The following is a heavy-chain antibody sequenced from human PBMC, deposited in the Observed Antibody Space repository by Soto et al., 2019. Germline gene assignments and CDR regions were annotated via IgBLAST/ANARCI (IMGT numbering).Heavy chain of an antibody. J-gene: IGHJ6*02. V-gene: IGHV1-2*04. CDR3: ARGDSTDCSNGVCSFFYNHDMDV. CDR1: GYSFTDYH. Sequence: ASVKVSCKASGYSFTDYHIHWVRQAPGQGLEWLGRINPKSGGTSTAQKFQGWVTMTTDTSLSTASMELTRLTSDDTAIYYCARGDSTDCSNGVCSFFYNHDMDVWGQGTTVTVSS. CDR2: INPKSGGT. D-gene: IGHD2-8*01.